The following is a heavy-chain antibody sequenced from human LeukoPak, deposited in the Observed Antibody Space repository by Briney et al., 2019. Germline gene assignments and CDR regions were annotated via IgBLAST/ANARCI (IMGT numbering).Heavy chain of an antibody. Sequence: ASVKVSCKASGYTFTSYGISWVRQAPGQGLEWKGWISAYNGNTNYAQKLQGRVTMTTDTSTSTAYMELRSLRSDDTAVYYCARLNYYGSGSYRGGLAYWGQGTLVTVSS. V-gene: IGHV1-18*01. J-gene: IGHJ4*02. D-gene: IGHD3-10*01. CDR1: GYTFTSYG. CDR2: ISAYNGNT. CDR3: ARLNYYGSGSYRGGLAY.